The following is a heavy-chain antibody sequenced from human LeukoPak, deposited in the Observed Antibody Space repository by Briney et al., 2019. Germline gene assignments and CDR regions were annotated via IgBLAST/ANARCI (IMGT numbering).Heavy chain of an antibody. D-gene: IGHD2-2*01. V-gene: IGHV4-30-2*01. CDR2: IYHSGST. CDR3: ARAIGVGSYCSSTSCLGVFDY. J-gene: IGHJ4*02. CDR1: GGSISSGGYS. Sequence: SQTLSLTCAVSGGSISSGGYSWSWIRQPPGKGLEWIGYIYHSGSTYYNPSLKSRVTISVDRSKNQFSLKLSSVTAAGTAVYYCARAIGVGSYCSSTSCLGVFDYWGQGTLVTVSS.